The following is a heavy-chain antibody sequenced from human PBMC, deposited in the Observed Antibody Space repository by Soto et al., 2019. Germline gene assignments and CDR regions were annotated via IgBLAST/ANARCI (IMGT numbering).Heavy chain of an antibody. V-gene: IGHV4-30-2*01. CDR1: GGSISSGGYS. D-gene: IGHD3-10*01. Sequence: QVQLQESGSGLVKPSQTLSLTCAVSGGSISSGGYSWSWIRQPPGKGLEWIGYIYHSGSTDYNPSLKSRVTISEDRSKNQFSLKLSSVTAADTAVYYCARLPMVWGQGTLVTVSS. J-gene: IGHJ4*02. CDR2: IYHSGST. CDR3: ARLPMV.